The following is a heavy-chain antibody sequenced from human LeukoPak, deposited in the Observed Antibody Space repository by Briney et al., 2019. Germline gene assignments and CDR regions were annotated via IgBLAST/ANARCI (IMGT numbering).Heavy chain of an antibody. J-gene: IGHJ5*02. Sequence: SETLSLTCTVSGGSISSYYWSWIRQPAGKGLEWIGRIYTSGSTNYNPSLKSRVTMSVDTSKNQFSLELSSVTAADTAVYYCARDPQWGNDILGWFDPWGQGTLVTVSS. CDR2: IYTSGST. CDR3: ARDPQWGNDILGWFDP. CDR1: GGSISSYY. V-gene: IGHV4-4*07. D-gene: IGHD2-8*01.